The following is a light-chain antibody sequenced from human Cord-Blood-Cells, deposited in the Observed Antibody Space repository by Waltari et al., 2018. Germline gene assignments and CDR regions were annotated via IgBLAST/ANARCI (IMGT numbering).Light chain of an antibody. CDR2: EGS. V-gene: IGLV2-23*01. J-gene: IGLJ3*02. CDR1: SSDVGGYNL. CDR3: CSYAGSSTWV. Sequence: QSALTQPASVSGSPGQSITISCTGTSSDVGGYNLVSWYQQHPGKAPKLMIYEGSKLPSGVSNRFSGSKCGNAASLTVSGLQAEDEADDYGCSYAGSSTWVFGGGTKLTVL.